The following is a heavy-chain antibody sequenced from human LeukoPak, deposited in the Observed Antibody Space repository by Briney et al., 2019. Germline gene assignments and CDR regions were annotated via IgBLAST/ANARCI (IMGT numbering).Heavy chain of an antibody. CDR2: ISGSGGST. D-gene: IGHD6-13*01. V-gene: IGHV3-23*01. Sequence: GGSLRLSCAASGFTFSSYAMSWVRQAPGKGLEWVSAISGSGGSTYYADSVKGRLTISRDNSKNTLYLQMNSLRAEDTAVYYCAKDPPRGYSSSWYEDYWGQGTLVTVSS. CDR1: GFTFSSYA. J-gene: IGHJ4*02. CDR3: AKDPPRGYSSSWYEDY.